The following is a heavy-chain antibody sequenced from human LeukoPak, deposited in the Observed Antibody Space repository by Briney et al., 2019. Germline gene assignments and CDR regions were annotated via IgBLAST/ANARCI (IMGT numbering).Heavy chain of an antibody. J-gene: IGHJ4*02. CDR1: GFTFSSYG. D-gene: IGHD2/OR15-2a*01. V-gene: IGHV3-30*03. CDR2: ISYDGSNK. Sequence: GGSLRLSRAASGFTFSSYGMHWVRQAPGKGLEWVAVISYDGSNKYYADSVKGRLTISRDDSRNTLYLQMNSLRAEDTAVYYCAREGGSMGGNFDYWGQGTLVTVSS. CDR3: AREGGSMGGNFDY.